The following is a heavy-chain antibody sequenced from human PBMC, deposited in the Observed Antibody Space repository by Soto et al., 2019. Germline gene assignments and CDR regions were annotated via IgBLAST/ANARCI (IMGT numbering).Heavy chain of an antibody. V-gene: IGHV3-48*02. J-gene: IGHJ3*02. Sequence: GGSLRLSCAASGFTFSSYSMNWVRQAPGKGLEWVSYISSSSSTIYYADSVKGRFTISRDNAKNSLYLQMNSLRDEDTAVYYCARDHKWSGRPVAFDIWGQGTMVTVSS. CDR2: ISSSSSTI. CDR1: GFTFSSYS. D-gene: IGHD3-3*01. CDR3: ARDHKWSGRPVAFDI.